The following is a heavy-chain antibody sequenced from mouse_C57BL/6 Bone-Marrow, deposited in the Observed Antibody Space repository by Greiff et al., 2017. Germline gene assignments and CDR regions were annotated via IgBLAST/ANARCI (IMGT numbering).Heavy chain of an antibody. Sequence: EVQLVESGGDLVKPGGSLKLSCAASGFTFSSYGMSWVRQTPDKRLEWVATISSGGSYTYYPDSVKGRCTISRDNAKNTLYLQMSSLKSEDTAMYYCALSAWFAYWGQGTLVTVSA. J-gene: IGHJ3*01. CDR2: ISSGGSYT. V-gene: IGHV5-6*01. CDR1: GFTFSSYG. CDR3: ALSAWFAY.